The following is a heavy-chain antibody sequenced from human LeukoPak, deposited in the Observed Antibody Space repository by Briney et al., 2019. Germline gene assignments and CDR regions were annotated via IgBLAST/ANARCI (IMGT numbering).Heavy chain of an antibody. CDR3: ARDLGYGGNRNAFDI. CDR2: INPNSGGT. V-gene: IGHV1-2*02. J-gene: IGHJ3*02. CDR1: GYTFTSYG. D-gene: IGHD4-23*01. Sequence: ASVKVSCKASGYTFTSYGISWVRQAPGQGLEWMGWINPNSGGTNYAQKFQGRVTMTRDTSISTAYMELSRLRSDDTAVYYCARDLGYGGNRNAFDIWGQGTMVTVSS.